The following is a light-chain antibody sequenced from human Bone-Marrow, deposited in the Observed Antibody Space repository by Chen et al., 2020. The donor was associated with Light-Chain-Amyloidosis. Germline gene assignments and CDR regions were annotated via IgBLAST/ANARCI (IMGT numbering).Light chain of an antibody. J-gene: IGLJ3*02. Sequence: QSALTQPASVSGSPGQAITISCTGTSSDVGGYNYVSWYQQHPGKAPKLMIYEVSNRPSGVSNRFSGSKSGNTASLTISGLQAEGEADYYCSSYTSSSGWVFGGGTKLTVL. CDR2: EVS. CDR3: SSYTSSSGWV. V-gene: IGLV2-14*01. CDR1: SSDVGGYNY.